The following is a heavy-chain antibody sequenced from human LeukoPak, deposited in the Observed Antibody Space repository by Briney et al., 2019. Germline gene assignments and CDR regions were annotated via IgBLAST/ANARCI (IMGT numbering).Heavy chain of an antibody. CDR2: IKQDGSEK. J-gene: IGHJ6*02. D-gene: IGHD1-14*01. Sequence: WGSLRLSCAASGFTFSSHWMSWVRQAPGKGLEWVANIKQDGSEKYYVDSVKGRFTISRDNAKNSLYLQMNSLRAEDTAVYYCARDATPITPYYYYYGMDVWGQGTTVTVSS. CDR3: ARDATPITPYYYYYGMDV. V-gene: IGHV3-7*01. CDR1: GFTFSSHW.